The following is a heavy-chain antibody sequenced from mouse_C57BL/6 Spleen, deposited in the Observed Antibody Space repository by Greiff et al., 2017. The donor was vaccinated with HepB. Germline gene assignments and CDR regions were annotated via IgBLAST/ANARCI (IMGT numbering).Heavy chain of an antibody. J-gene: IGHJ2*01. V-gene: IGHV5-6*01. CDR2: ISSGGSYT. D-gene: IGHD1-1*01. CDR3: ARHVDYGSSYFDY. Sequence: EVQVVESGGDLVKPGGSLKLSCAASGFTFSSYGMSWVRQTPDKRLEWVATISSGGSYTYYPDSVKGRFTISRDNAQKTLDLPRSSLKAEDTAMYYCARHVDYGSSYFDYWGQGTTLTVSS. CDR1: GFTFSSYG.